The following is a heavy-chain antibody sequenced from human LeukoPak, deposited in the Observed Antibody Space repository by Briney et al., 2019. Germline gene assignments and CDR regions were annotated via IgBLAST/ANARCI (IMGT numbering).Heavy chain of an antibody. Sequence: SETLSLTCAVYGGSFSGYYWSWIRQPPGKGLEWIGEINHSGSTNYNPSLKSRVTISVDTSKNQFSLKLSSVTAANTAVYYCARATATRYYYYGMDVWGQGTTVTVSS. D-gene: IGHD1-26*01. CDR1: GGSFSGYY. V-gene: IGHV4-34*01. CDR2: INHSGST. CDR3: ARATATRYYYYGMDV. J-gene: IGHJ6*02.